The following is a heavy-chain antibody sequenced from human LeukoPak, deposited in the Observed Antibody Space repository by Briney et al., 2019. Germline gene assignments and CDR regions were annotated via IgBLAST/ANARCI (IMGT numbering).Heavy chain of an antibody. Sequence: GESLQISCKGSGYSFTSYWIGWVRQMPGKGLEWMGIIYPDDSNTRYSPSFQGQVTISADKSINTAYLQWSSLKASDTAMYYCALQPGYCSNSICSHFDFWGQGTLVTVSS. D-gene: IGHD2-2*01. CDR2: IYPDDSNT. CDR1: GYSFTSYW. J-gene: IGHJ4*02. V-gene: IGHV5-51*01. CDR3: ALQPGYCSNSICSHFDF.